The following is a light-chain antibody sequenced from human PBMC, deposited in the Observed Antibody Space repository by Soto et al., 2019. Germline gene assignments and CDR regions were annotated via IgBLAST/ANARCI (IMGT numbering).Light chain of an antibody. CDR3: QQRSSWPLT. Sequence: EIVLTQSPATLSLSPGERATLSCRASQSLSKPLVWYQQKPGQAPRLLIDGASNRATGIPARFSGSGSGTDFTLTISSLEPEDFAVYFCQQRSSWPLTFGGGTKVEIK. CDR2: GAS. V-gene: IGKV3-11*01. J-gene: IGKJ4*02. CDR1: QSLSKP.